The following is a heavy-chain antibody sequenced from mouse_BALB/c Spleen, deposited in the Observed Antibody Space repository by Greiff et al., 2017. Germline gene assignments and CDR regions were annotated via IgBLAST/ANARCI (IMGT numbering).Heavy chain of an antibody. CDR2: IDPSDSYT. D-gene: IGHD2-4*01. CDR1: GYTFTDYW. V-gene: IGHV1-69*01. Sequence: VQLQQPGAELVMPGASVKMSCKASGYTFTDYWMHWVKQRPGQGLEWIGAIDPSDSYTSYNQKFKGKATLTVDESSSTAYMQLSSLTSEDSAVYYCERGDYDGRGDYYAMDYWGQGTSVTVSS. J-gene: IGHJ4*01. CDR3: ERGDYDGRGDYYAMDY.